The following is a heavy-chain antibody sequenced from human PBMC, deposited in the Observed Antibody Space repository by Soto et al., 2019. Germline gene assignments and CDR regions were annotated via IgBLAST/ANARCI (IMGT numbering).Heavy chain of an antibody. V-gene: IGHV3-48*01. Sequence: EVQLVESGGGLVQPGGSLRLSCAASGFTFGSYSMNWVRQAPGKGLEWVSFILSSSGVIYYADYVKGRFTISRDNAKNSLYLQMNSLRAEDTAVYFCARDVRAPLVATAMPYYMDVWGKGTTVNVSS. CDR3: ARDVRAPLVATAMPYYMDV. CDR2: ILSSSGVI. D-gene: IGHD2-21*02. J-gene: IGHJ6*03. CDR1: GFTFGSYS.